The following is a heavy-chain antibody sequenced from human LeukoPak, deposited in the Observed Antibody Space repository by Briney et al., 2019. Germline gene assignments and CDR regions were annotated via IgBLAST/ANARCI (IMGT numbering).Heavy chain of an antibody. J-gene: IGHJ4*02. V-gene: IGHV3-30*04. CDR3: AKAPVTTCRGAFCYPFDY. CDR2: ISYDGSNK. Sequence: GGSMRLSCAASGFTFSSYAMHWVRQAPGKGLEWVAVISYDGSNKYYADSVKGRFTISRDSSKNTLFLQMNRLRPEDAAVYYCAKAPVTTCRGAFCYPFDYWGLGTLVTVSS. CDR1: GFTFSSYA. D-gene: IGHD2-15*01.